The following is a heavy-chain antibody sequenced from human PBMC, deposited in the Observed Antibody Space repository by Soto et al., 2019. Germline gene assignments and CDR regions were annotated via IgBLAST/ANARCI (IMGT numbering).Heavy chain of an antibody. CDR1: DYTLTSYG. Sequence: ASAEVSCKASDYTLTSYGISLVRQAPGQGLEWMGWISAYNGNTNYAQKLQGRVTMTTDTSTSTAYMELRSLRSDDTAVYYCARVDYGDYSGDYWGQGTLVTVSS. D-gene: IGHD4-17*01. J-gene: IGHJ4*02. CDR2: ISAYNGNT. CDR3: ARVDYGDYSGDY. V-gene: IGHV1-18*01.